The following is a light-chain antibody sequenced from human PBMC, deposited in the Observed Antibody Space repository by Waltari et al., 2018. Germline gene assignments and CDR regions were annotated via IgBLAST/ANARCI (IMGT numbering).Light chain of an antibody. J-gene: IGKJ4*01. CDR2: WAS. CDR3: QQYYSTPLT. V-gene: IGKV4-1*01. CDR1: QSVLYSSNNKNH. Sequence: DIVMTQSPDSLAVSLGERATIICKSSQSVLYSSNNKNHLAWYQQRPGQPPKLLIYWASTRESGVPDRFTGSGSGTDFTLTISSLQAEDVAVYYCQQYYSTPLTFGGGTKVEIK.